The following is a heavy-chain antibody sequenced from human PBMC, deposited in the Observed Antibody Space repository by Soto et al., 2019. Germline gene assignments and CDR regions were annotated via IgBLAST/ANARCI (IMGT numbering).Heavy chain of an antibody. V-gene: IGHV2-5*02. J-gene: IGHJ4*02. CDR3: THRPCRGGASCCVRGFDY. CDR2: IYWDDDK. D-gene: IGHD2-2*01. Sequence: QITLKESGPTLVKPTQTLTLTCTLSGSSLSTSGVGVGWIRQPPGKALEWLALIYWDDDKRYSPSLKSRLTITKDTSKNQVVLTMTNMDPVDTATYYCTHRPCRGGASCCVRGFDYWGQGTLVTVSS. CDR1: GSSLSTSGVG.